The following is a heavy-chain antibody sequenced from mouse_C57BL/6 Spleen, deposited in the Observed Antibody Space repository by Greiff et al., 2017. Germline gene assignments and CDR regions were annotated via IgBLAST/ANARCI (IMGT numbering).Heavy chain of an antibody. CDR3: ARDYYDYAGFAY. V-gene: IGHV1-64*01. CDR2: IHPNSGST. Sequence: QVQLQQPGAELVKPGASVKLSCKASGYTFTSYWMHWVKQRPGQGLEWIGMIHPNSGSTNYNEKFKSKATLTVDKSSSTAYMQLSSLTSEDSAVYYCARDYYDYAGFAYWGQGTLVTVSA. CDR1: GYTFTSYW. J-gene: IGHJ3*01. D-gene: IGHD2-4*01.